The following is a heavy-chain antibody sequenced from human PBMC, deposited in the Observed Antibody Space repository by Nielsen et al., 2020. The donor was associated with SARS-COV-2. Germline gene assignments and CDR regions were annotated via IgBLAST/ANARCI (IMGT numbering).Heavy chain of an antibody. D-gene: IGHD3-9*01. Sequence: SETLSLTCTVSGGSISSSSYYWGWIRQPPGKGLEWIGSIYYSGSTYYNPSLKSRVTISVDTSKNQLSLKLSSVTAADTAVYYCARHYPDYDILTGPNDYWGQGTLVTVSS. CDR3: ARHYPDYDILTGPNDY. CDR2: IYYSGST. J-gene: IGHJ4*02. CDR1: GGSISSSSYY. V-gene: IGHV4-39*01.